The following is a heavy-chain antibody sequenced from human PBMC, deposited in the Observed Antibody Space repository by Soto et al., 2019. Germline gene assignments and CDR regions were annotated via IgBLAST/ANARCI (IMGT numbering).Heavy chain of an antibody. CDR3: ASCELGGFGELFRGSRADYHYYYGMDV. Sequence: GGSLRLSCAASGFTFSSYGMHWVRQAPGKGLEWVAVISYDGSNKYYADSVKGRFTISRDNSKNTLYLQMNSLRAEDTAVYYCASCELGGFGELFRGSRADYHYYYGMDVWGQGTTVTVSS. J-gene: IGHJ6*02. V-gene: IGHV3-30*03. D-gene: IGHD3-10*01. CDR2: ISYDGSNK. CDR1: GFTFSSYG.